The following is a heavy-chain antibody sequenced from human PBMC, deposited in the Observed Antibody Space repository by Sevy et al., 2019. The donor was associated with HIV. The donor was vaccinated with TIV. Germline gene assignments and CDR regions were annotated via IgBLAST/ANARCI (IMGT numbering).Heavy chain of an antibody. CDR3: AGENAWGRGYS. J-gene: IGHJ4*02. D-gene: IGHD1-26*01. V-gene: IGHV4-59*08. CDR1: GGSITSLY. Sequence: SETPLTCTVSGGSITSLYWNWIRQPPGQGLEWIANIYYNGHINYNPSLKSRVTLSLDTSKNQFSLRLSSVTAADTAMYYCAGENAWGRGYSWGQGTLVTVSS. CDR2: IYYNGHI.